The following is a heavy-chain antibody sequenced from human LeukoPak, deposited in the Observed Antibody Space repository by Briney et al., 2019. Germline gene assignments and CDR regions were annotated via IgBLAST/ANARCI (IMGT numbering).Heavy chain of an antibody. D-gene: IGHD6-19*01. J-gene: IGHJ4*02. CDR1: GGDFRGYY. Sequence: SDTLSLTCAVYGGDFRGYYLSWLRQPPGKGLEWTGEINHSGRTNSNPSLKNRVTIPVETSNNQFSLKLRSVTAAYTAVYYCARGSPRYRSGWYSYFDYWGQGTLVTVSS. CDR2: INHSGRT. CDR3: ARGSPRYRSGWYSYFDY. V-gene: IGHV4-34*01.